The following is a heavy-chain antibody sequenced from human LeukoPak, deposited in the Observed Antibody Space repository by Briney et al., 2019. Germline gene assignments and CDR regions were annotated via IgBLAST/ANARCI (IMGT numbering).Heavy chain of an antibody. CDR1: GASISTYY. Sequence: PSETLSLTCTVSGASISTYYWSWIRQPPGKGLEWIGYLFFGGSTNYNPSLKSRVTISSDTSKNQLSLKLTSVTAADTAVYYCARKGVSDLYYFDSWGQGTLVTVSS. J-gene: IGHJ4*02. CDR2: LFFGGST. CDR3: ARKGVSDLYYFDS. D-gene: IGHD3-16*01. V-gene: IGHV4-59*01.